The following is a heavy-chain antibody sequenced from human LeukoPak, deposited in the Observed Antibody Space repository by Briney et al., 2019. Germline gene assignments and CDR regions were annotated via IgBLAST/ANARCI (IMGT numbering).Heavy chain of an antibody. CDR1: GGSFSGYY. D-gene: IGHD3-10*01. V-gene: IGHV4-34*01. CDR3: ARQRITMVRGVIYYYYGMDV. CDR2: INHSGST. Sequence: SETLFLTCAVYGGSFSGYYWSWIRQPPGKGLEWIGEINHSGSTNYNPSLKSRVTISVDTSKNQFSLKLSSVTAADTAVYYCARQRITMVRGVIYYYYGMDVWGQGTTVTVSS. J-gene: IGHJ6*02.